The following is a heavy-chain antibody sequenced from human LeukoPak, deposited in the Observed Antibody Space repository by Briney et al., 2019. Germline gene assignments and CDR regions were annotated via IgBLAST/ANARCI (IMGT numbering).Heavy chain of an antibody. V-gene: IGHV3-21*01. CDR1: GFTFNSYA. Sequence: PGGSLRLSCTASGFTFNSYAMNWVRQAPGKGLEWVSYISSSSSNIFYADSFKGRFTISRDNAQNSLYLQMNSLRAEDTAVYYCARDPPGAHFDYWGQGTLVTVSS. CDR2: ISSSSSNI. CDR3: ARDPPGAHFDY. D-gene: IGHD7-27*01. J-gene: IGHJ4*02.